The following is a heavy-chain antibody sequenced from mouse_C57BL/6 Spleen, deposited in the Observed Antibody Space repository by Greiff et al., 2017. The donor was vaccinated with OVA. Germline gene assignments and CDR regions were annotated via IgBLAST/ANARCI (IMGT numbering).Heavy chain of an antibody. CDR3: ARNFYWYFDV. Sequence: SGPELVKPGASVKIPCKASGYTFTDYNMAGVKQSHGKSLEWIGDINPNNGGTIYNQKFKGKATLTVDKSSSTAYMELRSLTSDDTAVYYCARNFYWYFDVWGTGTTVTVSS. CDR2: INPNNGGT. V-gene: IGHV1-18*01. J-gene: IGHJ1*03. CDR1: GYTFTDYN.